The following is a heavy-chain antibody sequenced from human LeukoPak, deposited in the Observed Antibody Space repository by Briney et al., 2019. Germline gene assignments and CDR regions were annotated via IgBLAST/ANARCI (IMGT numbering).Heavy chain of an antibody. Sequence: GGSLRLSCAASGFTFTSYSMIWVRQAPGKGLEWVSTISGGGGSTYYADSVKGRFTISRDNSKNTLYLQVNSLRAEDTAVYYCAKGGKWDVTPFDYWGQGTLVTVSS. CDR2: ISGGGGST. D-gene: IGHD1-26*01. V-gene: IGHV3-23*01. CDR1: GFTFTSYS. J-gene: IGHJ4*02. CDR3: AKGGKWDVTPFDY.